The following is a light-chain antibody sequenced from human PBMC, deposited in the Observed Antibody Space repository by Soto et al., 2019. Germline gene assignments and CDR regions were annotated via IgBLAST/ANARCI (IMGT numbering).Light chain of an antibody. J-gene: IGKJ1*01. CDR1: QGIGST. V-gene: IGKV3-15*01. Sequence: IVLTQSPGTLSLSPGERVTLSCRASQGIGSTLAWYQQKPGQTPRLLIYDSSTLQSGVPSRFSGSGSGTDFTLTISCLQSEDFATYYCQQYYSFPRTFGQGTKVDIK. CDR2: DSS. CDR3: QQYYSFPRT.